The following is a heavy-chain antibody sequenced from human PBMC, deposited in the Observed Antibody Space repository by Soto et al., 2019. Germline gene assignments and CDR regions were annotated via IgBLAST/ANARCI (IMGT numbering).Heavy chain of an antibody. CDR3: AKVMVKNWFDP. CDR1: GFTFTNYA. V-gene: IGHV3-23*01. D-gene: IGHD5-18*01. Sequence: EVQLLESGGGLVQPGGSLRLSCAASGFTFTNYAMTWVRQAPGKGLEWVSTISGSGGSTYYADSVKGRFTISRDNSKNTLYLQMNCLRADDTAVYYCAKVMVKNWFDPWGQGTLVTVSS. J-gene: IGHJ5*02. CDR2: ISGSGGST.